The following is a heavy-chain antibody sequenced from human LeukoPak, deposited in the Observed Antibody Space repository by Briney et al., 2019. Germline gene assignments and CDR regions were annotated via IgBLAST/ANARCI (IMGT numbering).Heavy chain of an antibody. CDR3: ARGYIGNSGRYYYYMDV. D-gene: IGHD1-26*01. Sequence: PSETLSLTCAVSDYSISSGYHWGWIRQPPEKGPEWIGSISRSGSTYYSPSLKGRVTMSVDSSKNEFSLNLSSVTAADTAVYYCARGYIGNSGRYYYYMDVWGKGTTVTVSS. CDR1: DYSISSGYH. J-gene: IGHJ6*03. V-gene: IGHV4-38-2*01. CDR2: ISRSGST.